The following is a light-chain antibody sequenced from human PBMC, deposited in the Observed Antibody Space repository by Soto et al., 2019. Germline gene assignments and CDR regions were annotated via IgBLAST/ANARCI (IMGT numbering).Light chain of an antibody. Sequence: QSVRTSPPSGNGVAGQAVSIFCKETSNDVGGYNYVSWYQQHPGKAPKLMIYEVNKRPSGVPDRFSGSKSGNTASLTVSGLQAEDEADYYCSSFAVSNSFVFGTGTKVTVL. CDR3: SSFAVSNSFV. V-gene: IGLV2-8*01. CDR2: EVN. J-gene: IGLJ1*01. CDR1: SNDVGGYNY.